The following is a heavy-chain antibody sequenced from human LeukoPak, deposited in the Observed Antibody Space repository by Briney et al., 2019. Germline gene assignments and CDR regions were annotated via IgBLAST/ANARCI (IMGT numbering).Heavy chain of an antibody. CDR2: IKQDGSEK. D-gene: IGHD6-6*01. V-gene: IGHV3-7*01. J-gene: IGHJ5*02. CDR3: VRDGIAARPTNWFDP. Sequence: GGSLRLSCAASGFTFSSYWMSWVRQAPGKGLEWVANIKQDGSEKYYVDSVKGRFTISRDNAKNSLYLQMNSLRAEDTAVYYCVRDGIAARPTNWFDPWGQGTLVTVSS. CDR1: GFTFSSYW.